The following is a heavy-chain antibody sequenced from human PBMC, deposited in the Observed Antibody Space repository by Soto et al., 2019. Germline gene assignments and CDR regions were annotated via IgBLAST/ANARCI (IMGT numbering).Heavy chain of an antibody. CDR2: IKSDGSTT. CDR1: GFTFSNYW. D-gene: IGHD6-19*01. Sequence: EVLLVESGGVLVQPGGSLRLSCAASGFTFSNYWMHWVRQAPGKGLVWVSLIKSDGSTTSYADSVKVRFTIARDNAKNTLYMQMNSLKVEDTAVYFGARVAVGRYEFDSWGQGTLVPVSS. V-gene: IGHV3-74*01. J-gene: IGHJ4*02. CDR3: ARVAVGRYEFDS.